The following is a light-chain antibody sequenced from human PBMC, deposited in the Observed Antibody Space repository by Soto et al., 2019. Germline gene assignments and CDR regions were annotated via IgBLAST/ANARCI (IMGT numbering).Light chain of an antibody. Sequence: DIQMTQSPSSLSASVGDRVTITCRASQSISSYLNWYQQKPGKAPKLLIYAASSLQSGVPSRLSGSGAGTDFTLTISSLQPEDFATLYCQQRYSTPRMFGPGTKVDI. CDR1: QSISSY. V-gene: IGKV1-39*01. J-gene: IGKJ3*01. CDR3: QQRYSTPRM. CDR2: AAS.